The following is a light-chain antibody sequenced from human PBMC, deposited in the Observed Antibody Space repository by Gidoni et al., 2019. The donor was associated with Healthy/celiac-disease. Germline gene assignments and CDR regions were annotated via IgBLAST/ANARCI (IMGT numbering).Light chain of an antibody. J-gene: IGKJ3*01. CDR3: QQFET. V-gene: IGKV1-9*01. CDR1: QGISSY. CDR2: AAS. Sequence: DIQLTQSPSFLSASVGDRFTITCWASQGISSYLAWYQQKPGKAPKLLIYAASTLQSGVPSRFSGSGSGTEFTLTISSLQPEDFATYYCQQFETFGPGTKVDIK.